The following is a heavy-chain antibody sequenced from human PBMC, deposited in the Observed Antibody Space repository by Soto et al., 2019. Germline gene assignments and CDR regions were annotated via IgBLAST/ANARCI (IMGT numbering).Heavy chain of an antibody. Sequence: GASVKVSCKASGYTFTGYYMHWVRQAPGQGLEWMGWINPNSGGTNYAQKFQGRVTMTRDTSISTAYMELSRLRSDDTAVYYCGVGRTVTKLTGYYYGMDVWGQGTMVTVSS. CDR2: INPNSGGT. V-gene: IGHV1-2*02. CDR1: GYTFTGYY. CDR3: GVGRTVTKLTGYYYGMDV. J-gene: IGHJ6*02. D-gene: IGHD4-17*01.